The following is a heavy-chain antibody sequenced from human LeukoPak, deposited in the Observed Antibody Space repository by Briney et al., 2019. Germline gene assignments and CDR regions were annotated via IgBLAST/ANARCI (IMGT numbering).Heavy chain of an antibody. D-gene: IGHD1-1*01. J-gene: IGHJ4*02. Sequence: GGSLRLSCAASGFTFSSYSMNWVRQAPGKGLEWVSSTSSSSDYIYYADSVKGRFTISRDNAKNSLYLQMNSLRAEDTAVYYCTRGEAERCDYWGQGTLVTVSS. CDR2: TSSSSDYI. V-gene: IGHV3-21*01. CDR3: TRGEAERCDY. CDR1: GFTFSSYS.